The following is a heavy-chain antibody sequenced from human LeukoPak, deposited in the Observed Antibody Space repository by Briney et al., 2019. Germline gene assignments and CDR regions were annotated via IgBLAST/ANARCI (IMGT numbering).Heavy chain of an antibody. V-gene: IGHV3-11*01. Sequence: PRGSLRRSCAASGFTFSDYYMSWIRQAPAKGLQWVSYISSSGSTIYYADSVKGRFTISRDNAKNSLYLQMNSLRAEDTAVYYCARFVVGAIDYWGQGTLVTVSS. J-gene: IGHJ4*02. CDR3: ARFVVGAIDY. CDR1: GFTFSDYY. CDR2: ISSSGSTI. D-gene: IGHD1-26*01.